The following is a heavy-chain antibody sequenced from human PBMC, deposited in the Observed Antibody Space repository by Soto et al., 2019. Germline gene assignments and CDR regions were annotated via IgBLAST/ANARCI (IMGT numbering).Heavy chain of an antibody. D-gene: IGHD3-10*01. Sequence: SETLSLTCDVSGGSIDNSHSFWGWVRQPPGKGLEFIGSVYYSGGAYYSPSLKSRVTVSVDTSKNQLSLRVNSVPAADPAVYSCLRVGEAPTRPTDSASGGQGILVTVS. CDR1: GGSIDNSHSF. V-gene: IGHV4-39*01. J-gene: IGHJ4*02. CDR2: VYYSGGA. CDR3: LRVGEAPTRPTDSAS.